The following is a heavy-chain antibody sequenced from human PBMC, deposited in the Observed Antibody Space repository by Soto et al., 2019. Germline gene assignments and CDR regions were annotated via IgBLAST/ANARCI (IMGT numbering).Heavy chain of an antibody. CDR2: IIPIFGTA. CDR1: GGTFSSYA. CDR3: ARDRYDFWSGRTPYFDY. Sequence: SVKVSCKASGGTFSSYAISWVRQAPGQGLEWMGGIIPIFGTANYAQKFQGRVTITADESTSTAYMELSSLRSEDTAVYYCARDRYDFWSGRTPYFDYWGQGTLVPVSS. V-gene: IGHV1-69*13. J-gene: IGHJ4*02. D-gene: IGHD3-3*01.